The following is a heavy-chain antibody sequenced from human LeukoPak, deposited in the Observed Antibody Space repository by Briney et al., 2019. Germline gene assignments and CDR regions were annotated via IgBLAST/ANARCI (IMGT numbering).Heavy chain of an antibody. V-gene: IGHV5-51*01. CDR3: AKGVSGTYYGMDV. CDR2: IYPADSDT. Sequence: GESLKVSCKGSGYSFASYWIGWLRQMPGKGLEWMGIIYPADSDTRYSPSFQGQVTISADKSISTAYLQWSSLKASDTAIYYCAKGVSGTYYGMDVWGQGTTVIVS. D-gene: IGHD3-16*01. J-gene: IGHJ6*02. CDR1: GYSFASYW.